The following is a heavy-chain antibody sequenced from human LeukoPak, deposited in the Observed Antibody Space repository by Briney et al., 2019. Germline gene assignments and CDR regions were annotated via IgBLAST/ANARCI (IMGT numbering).Heavy chain of an antibody. V-gene: IGHV3-23*01. CDR2: ISGSGGST. CDR1: GFTFSSYA. J-gene: IGHJ4*02. D-gene: IGHD2-15*01. Sequence: GGSLRLSCAASGFTFSSYAMSWVRQAPGKGLEWVSDISGSGGSTYYADSVKGRFTISRDNSKNTLYLQMNSLRAEDTAVYYCAKAPIVVVVAALLYFDYWGQGTLVTVSS. CDR3: AKAPIVVVVAALLYFDY.